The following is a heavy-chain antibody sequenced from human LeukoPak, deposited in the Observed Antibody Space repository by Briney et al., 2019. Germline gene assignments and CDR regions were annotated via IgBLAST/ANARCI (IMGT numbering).Heavy chain of an antibody. Sequence: SGGSLRLSCAASGFTFDDYAMHWVRQAPGKGLEWVSGISWNSGSIGYADSVKGRFTISRDNSKNTLYLQMNSLRAEDTAVYYCSYSSSWYSLFDYWGQGTLVTVSS. CDR1: GFTFDDYA. V-gene: IGHV3-9*01. CDR2: ISWNSGSI. D-gene: IGHD6-13*01. J-gene: IGHJ4*02. CDR3: SYSSSWYSLFDY.